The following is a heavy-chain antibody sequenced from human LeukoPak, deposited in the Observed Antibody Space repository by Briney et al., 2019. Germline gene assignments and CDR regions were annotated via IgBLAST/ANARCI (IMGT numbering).Heavy chain of an antibody. D-gene: IGHD3-22*01. J-gene: IGHJ1*01. CDR3: ARGPYYYDSSGYYSEYFKH. CDR2: IYTSGST. V-gene: IGHV4-61*02. CDR1: GGSISSGSYY. Sequence: SQTLSLTCTVSGGSISSGSYYWSWIRQPAGKGLEWIGRIYTSGSTNYNPSLKSRVTISVDTSKNQFSLKLSSVTAADTAVYYCARGPYYYDSSGYYSEYFKHWGQGTLVTVSS.